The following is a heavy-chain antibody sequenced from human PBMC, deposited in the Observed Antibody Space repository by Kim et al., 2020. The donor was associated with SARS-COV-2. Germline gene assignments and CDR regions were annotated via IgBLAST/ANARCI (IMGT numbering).Heavy chain of an antibody. D-gene: IGHD6-13*01. J-gene: IGHJ3*01. CDR3: TRHMGYYSSSWYLIL. V-gene: IGHV4-39*01. Sequence: PSLKSRVTISVDTSKNQFSLKLSSVSAADTAVYYCTRHMGYYSSSWYLILWGQGTMVTVSS.